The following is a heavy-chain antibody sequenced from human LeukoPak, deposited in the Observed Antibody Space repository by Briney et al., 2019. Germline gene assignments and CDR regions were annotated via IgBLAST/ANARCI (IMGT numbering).Heavy chain of an antibody. CDR2: IIPILGRA. CDR3: ARDESHTRIPDY. CDR1: GGTFSSYT. V-gene: IGHV1-69*08. Sequence: SVKVSCKASGGTFSSYTISWVRQAPGQGLEWMGRIIPILGRATYAQKFQGRVTITANKSTRTAYMELSSLRSEDTAVYYCARDESHTRIPDYWGQGTLVTVSS. J-gene: IGHJ4*02. D-gene: IGHD2/OR15-2a*01.